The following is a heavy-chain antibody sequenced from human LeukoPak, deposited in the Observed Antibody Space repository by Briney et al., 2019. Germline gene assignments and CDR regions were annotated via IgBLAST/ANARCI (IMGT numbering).Heavy chain of an antibody. CDR3: AKDGLDYYGSGSYRLLDY. J-gene: IGHJ4*02. CDR2: ISWNSGSI. Sequence: PGRSLRLSCAASGFTFDDYAMHWVRQAPGKGLEWVSGISWNSGSIGYADSVKGRFTISRDNSKNTLYLQMNSLRAEDTAVYYCAKDGLDYYGSGSYRLLDYWGQGTLVTVSS. D-gene: IGHD3-10*01. CDR1: GFTFDDYA. V-gene: IGHV3-9*01.